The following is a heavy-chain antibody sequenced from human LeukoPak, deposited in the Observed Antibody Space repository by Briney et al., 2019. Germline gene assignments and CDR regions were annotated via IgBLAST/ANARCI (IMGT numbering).Heavy chain of an antibody. CDR2: IYPGDAAT. D-gene: IGHD3-22*01. J-gene: IGHJ4*02. CDR1: GYSFTSYW. V-gene: IGHV5-51*01. CDR3: ARIPYYYDSSGYHFDY. Sequence: GESLKISRNGFGYSFTSYWIGWVRQMPGKGLELMGIIYPGDAATRYSTSFQGQVTNSADKSISTAYLQWSSLKASDTAMYYCARIPYYYDSSGYHFDYWGQGTLVTVSS.